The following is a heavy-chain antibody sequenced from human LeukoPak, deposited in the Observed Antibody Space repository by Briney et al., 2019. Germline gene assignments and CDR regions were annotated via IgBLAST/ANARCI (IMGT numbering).Heavy chain of an antibody. CDR2: IITILGIA. J-gene: IGHJ4*02. V-gene: IGHV1-69*02. CDR3: ARSYGEYSSSPFDY. D-gene: IGHD6-6*01. Sequence: SVKVSCKASGGTFSSYTISWVRQAPGQGLEWMGRIITILGIANYAQKFQGRVTITADKSTSTAYMELSSLRSEDTAVYYCARSYGEYSSSPFDYWGQGTLVTVSS. CDR1: GGTFSSYT.